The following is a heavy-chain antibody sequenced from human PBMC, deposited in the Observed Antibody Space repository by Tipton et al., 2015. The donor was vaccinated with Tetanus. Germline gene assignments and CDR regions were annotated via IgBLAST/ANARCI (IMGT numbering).Heavy chain of an antibody. CDR3: ARLVKQWLVPEDY. J-gene: IGHJ4*02. CDR2: DSGYSGNT. D-gene: IGHD2-8*01. Sequence: QLVQSGPEVKKPEASVKVSCKGSGYTFTNYGINWVRQAPGQGLEWMGWDSGYSGNTIYARKVQGRVTMTTDTSTNTAYLELRSLRSDDTAVYFCARLVKQWLVPEDYWGQGTLVTVSS. CDR1: GYTFTNYG. V-gene: IGHV1-18*01.